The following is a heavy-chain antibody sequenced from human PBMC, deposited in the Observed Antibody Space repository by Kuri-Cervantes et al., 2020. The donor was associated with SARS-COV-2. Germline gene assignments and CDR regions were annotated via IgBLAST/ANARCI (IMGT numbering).Heavy chain of an antibody. CDR1: GGSISSYY. Sequence: SETLSLTCTVSGGSISSYYWSWIRQPAGKGLEWIGRIYTSGSTNYNPSLKSRVTMSVDTSKNQFSLRLSSVTAADTAVYYCARDLPPDYTYYYYYMDVWGKGTTVTVSS. CDR2: IYTSGST. J-gene: IGHJ6*03. CDR3: ARDLPPDYTYYYYYMDV. V-gene: IGHV4-4*07. D-gene: IGHD4/OR15-4a*01.